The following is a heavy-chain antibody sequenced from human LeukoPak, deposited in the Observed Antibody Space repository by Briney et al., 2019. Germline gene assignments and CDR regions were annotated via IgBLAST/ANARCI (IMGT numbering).Heavy chain of an antibody. V-gene: IGHV3-48*03. CDR2: ISSSGSTI. D-gene: IGHD1-26*01. J-gene: IGHJ4*02. CDR3: ASRGSYSDY. CDR1: GFTFSSYE. Sequence: GGSLRLPCAASGFTFSSYEMNWVRQATGEGLEWVSYISSSGSTIYYADSVKGRFTISRDNAKNSLYLQMNSLRAEDTAVYYCASRGSYSDYWGQGTLVTVSS.